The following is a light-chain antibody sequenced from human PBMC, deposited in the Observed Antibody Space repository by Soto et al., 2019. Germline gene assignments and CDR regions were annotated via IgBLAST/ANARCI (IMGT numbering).Light chain of an antibody. CDR2: GAS. Sequence: EIVMTPSPATLSVSPGERATLSCRASQSVSSNLAWYQQKPGQAPRLLIYGASTRATGIPASFSGRGSGTDFTLTISSLQTEDFADYYCQQYNTWPPYTFGQGTKLEIK. CDR3: QQYNTWPPYT. CDR1: QSVSSN. V-gene: IGKV3-15*01. J-gene: IGKJ2*01.